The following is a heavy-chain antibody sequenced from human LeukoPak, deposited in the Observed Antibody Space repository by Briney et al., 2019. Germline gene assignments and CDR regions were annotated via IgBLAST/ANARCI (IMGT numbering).Heavy chain of an antibody. J-gene: IGHJ6*02. D-gene: IGHD2-21*02. CDR3: ARDFCYSGSYYYYGMDV. Sequence: SVKVSCKASGGTFSSYAISWVRQAPGQGLEWMGRIIPILGIANYAQKFQGRVTITADKSTSIAYMELSSLRSEDTAVYYCARDFCYSGSYYYYGMDVWGQGTTVTVSS. V-gene: IGHV1-69*04. CDR2: IIPILGIA. CDR1: GGTFSSYA.